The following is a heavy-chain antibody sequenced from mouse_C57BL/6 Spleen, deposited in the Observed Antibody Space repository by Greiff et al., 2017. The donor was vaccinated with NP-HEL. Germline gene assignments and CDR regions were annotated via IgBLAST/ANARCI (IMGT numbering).Heavy chain of an antibody. V-gene: IGHV1-15*01. CDR2: IDPETGGT. J-gene: IGHJ4*01. Sequence: QVQLQQSGAELVRPGASVTLSCKASGYTFTDYEMHWVKQTPVHGLEWIGAIDPETGGTAYNQKFKGKAILTADKSSSTAYMELRSLTSEDSAVYYCTRFLNYYGSSYLYAMDYWGQGTSVTVSS. CDR3: TRFLNYYGSSYLYAMDY. CDR1: GYTFTDYE. D-gene: IGHD1-1*01.